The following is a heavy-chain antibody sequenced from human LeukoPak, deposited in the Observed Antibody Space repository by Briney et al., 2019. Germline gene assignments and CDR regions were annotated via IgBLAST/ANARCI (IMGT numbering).Heavy chain of an antibody. V-gene: IGHV3-7*01. D-gene: IGHD6-13*01. J-gene: IGHJ5*02. CDR3: ARTSIAAAGMDWFDP. CDR1: GFTFSSYW. CDR2: IKQGGSEK. Sequence: GGSLRLSCAASGFTFSSYWMSWVRQAPGKGLEWVANIKQGGSEKYYVDSVKGRFTISRDNAKNSLYLQMNSLRAEDTAVYYCARTSIAAAGMDWFDPWGQGTLVTVSS.